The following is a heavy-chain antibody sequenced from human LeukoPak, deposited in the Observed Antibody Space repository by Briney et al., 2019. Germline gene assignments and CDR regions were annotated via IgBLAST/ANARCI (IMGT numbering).Heavy chain of an antibody. CDR3: ARDRGLLRKGYFDY. CDR1: GGSISSSSYY. V-gene: IGHV4-39*07. J-gene: IGHJ4*02. D-gene: IGHD1-26*01. Sequence: KSSETLSLTCTVSGGSISSSSYYWGWIRQPPGKGLEWIGSIYYSGSTYYSASLKSRVTISLDTSKNQFSLKLSSVTAADTAVYYCARDRGLLRKGYFDYWGQGTLVTVSS. CDR2: IYYSGST.